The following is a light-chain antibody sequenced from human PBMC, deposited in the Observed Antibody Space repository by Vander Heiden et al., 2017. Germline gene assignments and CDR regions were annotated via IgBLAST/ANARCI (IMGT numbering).Light chain of an antibody. Sequence: QSVLTQPPSVYGAPGQRVSISCTGSTSNIGARFDVHWYQQLPGTAPHLLIYGNNNRPSGVPDRFSGSKSGTSASLAITGLQAEDEADYYCQSYDDSLSGSLFGGGTKLTVL. CDR3: QSYDDSLSGSL. J-gene: IGLJ2*01. CDR2: GNN. CDR1: TSNIGARFD. V-gene: IGLV1-40*01.